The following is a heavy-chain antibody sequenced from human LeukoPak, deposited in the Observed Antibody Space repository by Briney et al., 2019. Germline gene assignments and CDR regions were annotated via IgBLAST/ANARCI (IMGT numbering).Heavy chain of an antibody. Sequence: SETLSLTCTVSGGSISSYYWSWIRQPPGKGLEWIGYIYYSGSTNYNPSLKSRVTISVDTSKNQFSLKLSSVTAADTAVHYCARGKGRWLQFPYYYYGMDVWGQGTTVTVSS. V-gene: IGHV4-59*01. CDR1: GGSISSYY. D-gene: IGHD5-24*01. CDR2: IYYSGST. J-gene: IGHJ6*02. CDR3: ARGKGRWLQFPYYYYGMDV.